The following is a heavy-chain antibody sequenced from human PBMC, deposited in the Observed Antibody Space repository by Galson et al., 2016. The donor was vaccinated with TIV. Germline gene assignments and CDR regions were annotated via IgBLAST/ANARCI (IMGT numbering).Heavy chain of an antibody. CDR2: IWYDGNAK. Sequence: SLRLSCATSGFTFSNYGMYWVRQAPGKGLEWVALIWYDGNAKFYADSVKGRFTISRDTSRDTLYLKMNSLSAEDTALYYCAGDGSWSGDPIYVGTRPDCWGRGPLVTVSS. CDR1: GFTFSNYG. CDR3: AGDGSWSGDPIYVGTRPDC. J-gene: IGHJ4*02. D-gene: IGHD3-10*01. V-gene: IGHV3-33*07.